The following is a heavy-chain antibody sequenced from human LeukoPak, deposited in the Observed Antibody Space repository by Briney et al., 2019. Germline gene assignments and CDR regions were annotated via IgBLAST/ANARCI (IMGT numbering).Heavy chain of an antibody. CDR2: VGGDGRVT. CDR1: GFTFATYV. CDR3: AKGGRDLDY. D-gene: IGHD5-24*01. Sequence: PGGSLRFSCAASGFTFATYVMTWVRQAPGKGLEWVSSVGGDGRVTYYADSVKGRFTISRDNSKNTLFLQMNSLSAEDTAVYYYAKGGRDLDYWGQGTLVSVSS. V-gene: IGHV3-23*01. J-gene: IGHJ4*02.